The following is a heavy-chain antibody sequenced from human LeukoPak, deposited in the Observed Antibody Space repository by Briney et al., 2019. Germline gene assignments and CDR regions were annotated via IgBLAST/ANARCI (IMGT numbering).Heavy chain of an antibody. Sequence: PGGSLRLSCAASGFTFSSYAMSWVRQAPGKGLEWVSAISGSGGSTYYADSVKGRFTISRDNSKNTLYLQMNSLRAEDTAVYYCAKETDVDTAMVTGLGYYGMDVWGQGTTVTVSS. CDR2: ISGSGGST. D-gene: IGHD5-18*01. CDR1: GFTFSSYA. J-gene: IGHJ6*02. V-gene: IGHV3-23*01. CDR3: AKETDVDTAMVTGLGYYGMDV.